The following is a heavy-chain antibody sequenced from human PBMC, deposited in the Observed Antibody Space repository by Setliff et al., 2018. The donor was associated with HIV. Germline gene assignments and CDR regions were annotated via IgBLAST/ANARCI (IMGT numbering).Heavy chain of an antibody. V-gene: IGHV3-23*01. CDR2: ITGSGGST. CDR1: GFAFSSYA. Sequence: GVSLRLSCAASGFAFSSYAMSWVRQAPGKGLEWVSIITGSGGSTYYADSVEGRFTISRDNSKNTLFLQMNSLRAEDTAVYYCVRDQNTPSRCRSKTCINPGDYWGLGTLVTVSS. D-gene: IGHD2-2*01. CDR3: VRDQNTPSRCRSKTCINPGDY. J-gene: IGHJ4*02.